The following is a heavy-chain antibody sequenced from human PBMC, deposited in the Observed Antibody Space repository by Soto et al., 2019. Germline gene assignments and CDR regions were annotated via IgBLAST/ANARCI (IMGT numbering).Heavy chain of an antibody. CDR1: GFTFSSYA. Sequence: EVQLLESGGGLVQPGGSLRLSCAASGFTFSSYAMSWVRQAPGKGLEWVAGISGSGGRTYYADSVKGRFTISRDNSKSTLYLQMNSLRAEDTAVYYWAKDRAGIATRSIDYWGQGTLVSVAS. D-gene: IGHD6-6*01. CDR2: ISGSGGRT. V-gene: IGHV3-23*01. CDR3: AKDRAGIATRSIDY. J-gene: IGHJ4*02.